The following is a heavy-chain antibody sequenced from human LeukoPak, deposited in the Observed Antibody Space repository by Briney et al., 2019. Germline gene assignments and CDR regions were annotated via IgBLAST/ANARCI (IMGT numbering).Heavy chain of an antibody. J-gene: IGHJ6*02. D-gene: IGHD6-13*01. CDR3: ATAGRDSSSWYPAKDYYYYYGMDV. CDR2: FDPEDGET. V-gene: IGHV1-24*01. CDR1: GYTLTELS. Sequence: ASVTVSCKVSGYTLTELSMHWVRQAPGKGLEWMGGFDPEDGETIYAQKFQGRVTMTEDTSTDTAYMELSSLRSEDTAVYYCATAGRDSSSWYPAKDYYYYYGMDVWGQGTTVTVSS.